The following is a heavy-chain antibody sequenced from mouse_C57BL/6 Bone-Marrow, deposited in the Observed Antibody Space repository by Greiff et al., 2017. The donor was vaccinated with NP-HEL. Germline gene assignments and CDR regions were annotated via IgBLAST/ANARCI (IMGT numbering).Heavy chain of an antibody. J-gene: IGHJ2*01. CDR3: ARGGPTVVGGY. V-gene: IGHV1-85*01. CDR2: IYPGDGST. D-gene: IGHD1-1*01. Sequence: VQLQQSGPELVKPGASVKLSCKASGYTFTSYDINWVKPRPGQGLEWIGWIYPGDGSTKYNEKFKGKATLTVDTSSSTAYMELLSLTSEESAVYFCARGGPTVVGGYWGQGTTLTVSS. CDR1: GYTFTSYD.